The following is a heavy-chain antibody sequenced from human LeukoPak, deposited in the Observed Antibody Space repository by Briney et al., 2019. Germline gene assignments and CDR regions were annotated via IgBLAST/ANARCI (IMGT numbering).Heavy chain of an antibody. V-gene: IGHV3-7*01. CDR3: ARIPRGSGWSFLDF. CDR1: GFSFSSYW. Sequence: PGGSLRLSCAASGFSFSSYWMSWVRQAPGKGLEWVANIQSDGSVQQYVDSVKDLLTISRDNDKNSLYLQMNSLRAEDTAVYYCARIPRGSGWSFLDFWGQGTLLTV. J-gene: IGHJ4*02. D-gene: IGHD6-19*01. CDR2: IQSDGSVQ.